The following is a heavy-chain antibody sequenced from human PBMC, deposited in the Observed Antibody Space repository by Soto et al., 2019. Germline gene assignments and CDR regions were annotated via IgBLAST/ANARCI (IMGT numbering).Heavy chain of an antibody. CDR3: ARDTPHYGGNSGYYYGMDV. Sequence: ASVKVSCKASGGTFSSYAISWVRQAPGQGLEWMGGIIPIFGTANYAQKFQGRVTITADESTSTAYMELSSLRSEDTAVYYCARDTPHYGGNSGYYYGMDVWGQGTTVTVSS. CDR2: IIPIFGTA. D-gene: IGHD4-17*01. J-gene: IGHJ6*02. CDR1: GGTFSSYA. V-gene: IGHV1-69*13.